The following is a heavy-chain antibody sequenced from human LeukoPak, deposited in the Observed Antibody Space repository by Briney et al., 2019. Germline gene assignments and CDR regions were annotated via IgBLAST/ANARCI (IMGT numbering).Heavy chain of an antibody. Sequence: SETLSLTCTVSGGSISSYYWSWIRQPAGKGLEWIGRIYTSGSTNYNPSLKSRVTMSVDTSKNQFSLKLSSVTAADTAVYYCARDGERYCSGGSCYPNWFDPWGQGTLVTVSS. J-gene: IGHJ5*02. CDR2: IYTSGST. CDR3: ARDGERYCSGGSCYPNWFDP. D-gene: IGHD2-15*01. CDR1: GGSISSYY. V-gene: IGHV4-4*07.